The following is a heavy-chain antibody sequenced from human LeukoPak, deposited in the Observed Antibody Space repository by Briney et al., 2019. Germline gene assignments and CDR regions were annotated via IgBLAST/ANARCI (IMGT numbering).Heavy chain of an antibody. V-gene: IGHV3-49*04. D-gene: IGHD3-22*01. CDR1: GFTFGDYA. CDR2: IRSKAYGGTT. J-gene: IGHJ3*02. CDR3: TRRYNYDSSGYYYVRDAFDI. Sequence: GGSLRLSCTASGFTFGDYAMSWVRQAPGKGLEWVGFIRSKAYGGTTKNAASVKGRFTISRDDSRSIAYLQMNSLKTEDTAVYYCTRRYNYDSSGYYYVRDAFDIWGQGTMVTVSS.